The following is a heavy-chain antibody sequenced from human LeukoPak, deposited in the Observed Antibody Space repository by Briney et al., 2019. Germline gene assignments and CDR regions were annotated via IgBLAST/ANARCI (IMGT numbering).Heavy chain of an antibody. D-gene: IGHD2-21*01. CDR3: ARDDCDTLGYNFHH. Sequence: PGGSLRLSCVAFGFTFADHAMHWVRRAPGQGLEWVTGINWNNDGIVYAASVTGRFTVSRDNAKNTLYLQMNGLRPEDTAFYYCARDDCDTLGYNFHHWGQGTLVTVSS. CDR1: GFTFADHA. CDR2: INWNNDGI. V-gene: IGHV3-9*01. J-gene: IGHJ1*01.